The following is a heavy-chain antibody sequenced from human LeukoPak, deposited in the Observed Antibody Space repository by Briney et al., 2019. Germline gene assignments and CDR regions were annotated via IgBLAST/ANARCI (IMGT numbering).Heavy chain of an antibody. V-gene: IGHV1-46*01. J-gene: IGHJ6*02. CDR1: GYTFTSYY. Sequence: ASVKVSCKTSGYTFTSYYIHWVRQAPGQGLEWMARIIPSGGSSTYALRFQGRVTVTGDTSTSTVYMELSGLRSEDTAVYFCARVGRYCTTSSCFNDHGMDVWGQGTSVTVSS. CDR2: IIPSGGSS. D-gene: IGHD2-8*01. CDR3: ARVGRYCTTSSCFNDHGMDV.